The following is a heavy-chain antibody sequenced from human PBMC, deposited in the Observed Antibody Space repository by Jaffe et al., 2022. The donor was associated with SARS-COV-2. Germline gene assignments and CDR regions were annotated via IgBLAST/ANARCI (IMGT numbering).Heavy chain of an antibody. V-gene: IGHV3-30*18. J-gene: IGHJ1*01. D-gene: IGHD2-21*01. Sequence: QVQLVESGGGVVQPGRSLRLSCAASGFTFSSYGMHWVRQAPGKGLEWVAVISYDGRKKYYADSVKGRFTISRDNSENTLYLQMNSLRADDTAVYYCAKDFGLWDFHYWGQGTLVTVSS. CDR2: ISYDGRKK. CDR1: GFTFSSYG. CDR3: AKDFGLWDFHY.